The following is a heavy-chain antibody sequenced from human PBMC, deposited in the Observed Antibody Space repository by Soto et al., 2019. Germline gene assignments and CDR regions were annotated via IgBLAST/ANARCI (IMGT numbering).Heavy chain of an antibody. Sequence: ASVKVSCKASGYTFTSYAMHWVRQAPGQRLEWMGWINAGNGNTKYSQKFQGRVTITRDTSASTAYMELSSLRSEDTAVYYCARDNYCSSTSCYGPSFDYWGQGTLVTVSS. V-gene: IGHV1-3*01. CDR1: GYTFTSYA. J-gene: IGHJ4*02. CDR3: ARDNYCSSTSCYGPSFDY. CDR2: INAGNGNT. D-gene: IGHD2-2*01.